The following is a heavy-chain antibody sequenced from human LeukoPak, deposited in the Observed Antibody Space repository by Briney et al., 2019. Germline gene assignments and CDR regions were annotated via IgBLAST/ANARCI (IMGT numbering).Heavy chain of an antibody. Sequence: GGSLRLSCAASGFTFSSYWMHWVRQAPGKGLVWVSRINTDGSSTTYADSVKGRLTISRDNAKNTLYLQMNSLRAEDTAVYYCASGVGLTLRDFWGQGTLLTVSS. J-gene: IGHJ4*02. CDR3: ASGVGLTLRDF. CDR1: GFTFSSYW. D-gene: IGHD1-26*01. CDR2: INTDGSST. V-gene: IGHV3-74*01.